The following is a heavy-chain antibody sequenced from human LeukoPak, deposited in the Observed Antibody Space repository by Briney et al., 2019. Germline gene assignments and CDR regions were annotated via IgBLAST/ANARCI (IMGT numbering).Heavy chain of an antibody. CDR3: AKASGSIALDFDY. J-gene: IGHJ4*02. V-gene: IGHV3-48*03. D-gene: IGHD2/OR15-2a*01. Sequence: GGSLRLSCAASGFTFSSYEMNWVRQAPGKGLEWVSYISSSGSTIYYADSVKGRFTISRDNSKNTLYLQMNSLRAEDTAVYYCAKASGSIALDFDYWGQGTLVTVSS. CDR1: GFTFSSYE. CDR2: ISSSGSTI.